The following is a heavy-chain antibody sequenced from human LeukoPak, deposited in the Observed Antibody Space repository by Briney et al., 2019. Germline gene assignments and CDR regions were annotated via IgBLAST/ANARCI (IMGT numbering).Heavy chain of an antibody. V-gene: IGHV4-61*01. D-gene: IGHD3-16*01. CDR1: GGSVSSNTYY. CDR3: ARISSWGPSDY. CDR2: IDYSGGT. J-gene: IGHJ4*02. Sequence: SETLSLTCTVSGGSVSSNTYYWSWIRQPPGKGLEWIGYIDYSGGTNYNPSLESRVTISIDTSKDQFSLKMRFVTAADTAVYYCARISSWGPSDYWGQGTLVTVSS.